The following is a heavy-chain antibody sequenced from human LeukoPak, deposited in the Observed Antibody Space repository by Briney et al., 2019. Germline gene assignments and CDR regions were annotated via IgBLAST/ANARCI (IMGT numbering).Heavy chain of an antibody. J-gene: IGHJ5*02. D-gene: IGHD6-13*01. CDR3: ARDTGAAATLHWFDP. Sequence: ASVKVSCKASGGTFSSYAISWVRQAPGQGVEWMGRIIPILGIANYAQKFRGRVTITADKSTSTAYMELSSLRSEDTAVYYCARDTGAAATLHWFDPWGQGTLVTVSS. CDR2: IIPILGIA. CDR1: GGTFSSYA. V-gene: IGHV1-69*04.